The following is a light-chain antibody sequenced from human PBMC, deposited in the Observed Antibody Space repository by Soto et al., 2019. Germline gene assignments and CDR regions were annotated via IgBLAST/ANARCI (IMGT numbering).Light chain of an antibody. CDR2: DAS. V-gene: IGKV1-5*01. CDR3: QQYQRYWT. J-gene: IGKJ1*01. CDR1: QGITGW. Sequence: IQLTEAPSTLSTSVGDSVTITFRASQGITGWLAWYQQKPGKAPKLLIFDASTLESGVPPRFTGSGSGTEFTLSISNLQPDDFATYYCQQYQRYWTFGHGTKVAI.